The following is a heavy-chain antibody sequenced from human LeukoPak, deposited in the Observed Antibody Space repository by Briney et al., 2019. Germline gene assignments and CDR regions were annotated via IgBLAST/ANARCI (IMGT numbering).Heavy chain of an antibody. CDR1: GFTFTNYA. CDR3: ARAPSIVGALDY. D-gene: IGHD1-26*01. V-gene: IGHV3-23*01. CDR2: ISGSGTST. J-gene: IGHJ4*02. Sequence: PGGSLRLSCAASGFTFTNYAMTWVRQAPGKGLEWVSGISGSGTSTYYADSVKGRFTISRDNAKNSLYLQMNSLRAEDTAVYYCARAPSIVGALDYWGQGTLVTVSS.